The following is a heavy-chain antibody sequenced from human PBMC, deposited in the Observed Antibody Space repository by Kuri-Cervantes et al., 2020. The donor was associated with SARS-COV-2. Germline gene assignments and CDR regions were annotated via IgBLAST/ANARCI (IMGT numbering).Heavy chain of an antibody. CDR2: ISYDGSNK. Sequence: GESLKISCAASGFTFSSYAMHWVRQAPGKGLEWVAVISYDGSNKYYADSVKGRFTISRDNAKNSLYLQMNSLRAEDTAVYYCARRVTFYYYMDVWGKGTTVTVSS. D-gene: IGHD2/OR15-2a*01. CDR3: ARRVTFYYYMDV. J-gene: IGHJ6*03. CDR1: GFTFSSYA. V-gene: IGHV3-30*04.